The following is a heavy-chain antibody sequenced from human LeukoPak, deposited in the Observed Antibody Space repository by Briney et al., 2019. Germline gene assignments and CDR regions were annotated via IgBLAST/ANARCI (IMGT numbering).Heavy chain of an antibody. CDR2: IYVTGST. V-gene: IGHV4-4*07. CDR3: ARLKYYDSTGYNPGYYMDV. Sequence: PSETLSLTCTVSGGSIINYYWSWIRQSAGTGLEWVGRIYVTGSTIYNPSLQSRLSMSVDTPKNQFSLRLTSVTAADTAVYFCARLKYYDSTGYNPGYYMDVWGKGIAVTVSS. D-gene: IGHD3-22*01. J-gene: IGHJ6*03. CDR1: GGSIINYY.